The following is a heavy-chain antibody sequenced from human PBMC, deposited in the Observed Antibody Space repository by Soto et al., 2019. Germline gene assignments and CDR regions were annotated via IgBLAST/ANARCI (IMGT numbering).Heavy chain of an antibody. CDR1: GYTFTDYY. D-gene: IGHD3-10*01. CDR2: INPTSGGT. V-gene: IGHV1-2*04. Sequence: QVQLEQSGVEVKKPGASVKVSCKASGYTFTDYYIHWVRQAPGQGLEWMGYINPTSGGTNFALKFQGWVTMTTDTSINTASVELSGLKSHAPAVYYCSISHLWFGETYNWFDPLGQGTLVTVSS. CDR3: SISHLWFGETYNWFDP. J-gene: IGHJ5*02.